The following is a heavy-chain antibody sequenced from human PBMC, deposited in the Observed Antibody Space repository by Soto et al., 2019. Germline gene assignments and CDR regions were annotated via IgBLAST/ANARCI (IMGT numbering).Heavy chain of an antibody. J-gene: IGHJ3*02. V-gene: IGHV3-66*01. CDR3: ARDGSGLDAFDI. CDR1: GFTVSSNY. D-gene: IGHD2-15*01. Sequence: EVQLVESGGGLVQPGGSLRLSCAASGFTVSSNYMSWVRQAPGKGLEWVSVIYSGGSTYYADSVKGRFTISRDNSNNKLNLQMTSLRGEDTAVYYCARDGSGLDAFDIWGQGTMVTVSS. CDR2: IYSGGST.